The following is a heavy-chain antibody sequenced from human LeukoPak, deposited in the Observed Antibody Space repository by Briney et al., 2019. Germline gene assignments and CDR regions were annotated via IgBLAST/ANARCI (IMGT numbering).Heavy chain of an antibody. CDR1: GYTSTGYY. CDR2: INPNSGGT. CDR3: ARDGGDYGENAFDI. J-gene: IGHJ3*02. V-gene: IGHV1-2*02. D-gene: IGHD4-17*01. Sequence: ASVKVSCKASGYTSTGYYMHWVRQAPGQGLEWMGWINPNSGGTNYAQKFQGRVTMTRDTSISTAYMELSRLRSDDTAVYYCARDGGDYGENAFDIWGQGTMVTVSS.